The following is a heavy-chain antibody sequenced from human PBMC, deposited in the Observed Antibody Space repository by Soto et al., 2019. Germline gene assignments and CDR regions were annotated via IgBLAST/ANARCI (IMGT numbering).Heavy chain of an antibody. CDR1: GYTFTSYA. Sequence: ASVKVSCKASGYTFTSYAMHWVRQAPGQRLEWMGWINAGNGNTKYSQKFQGRVTITRDTSASTAYIELRSLRSDDTAEYFCSRDLSLRVFVSPIDYGGQGTLVTVSS. D-gene: IGHD3-3*01. CDR2: INAGNGNT. V-gene: IGHV1-3*01. J-gene: IGHJ4*02. CDR3: SRDLSLRVFVSPIDY.